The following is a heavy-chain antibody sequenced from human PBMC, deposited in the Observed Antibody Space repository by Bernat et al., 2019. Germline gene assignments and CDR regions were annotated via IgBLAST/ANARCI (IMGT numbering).Heavy chain of an antibody. CDR1: GFTFTDYS. Sequence: QVQLVESGGGVVQPGRSLRLSCAASGFTFTDYSMHWVRQAPGGGLEWVAVISFDENNKFYADSVKGRFTISRDNSKNTLYLQMNSLRAEDTALYYCAREVRRSGYYDYGGQGTLVTVSS. V-gene: IGHV3-30*16. CDR2: ISFDENNK. D-gene: IGHD3-22*01. J-gene: IGHJ4*02. CDR3: AREVRRSGYYDY.